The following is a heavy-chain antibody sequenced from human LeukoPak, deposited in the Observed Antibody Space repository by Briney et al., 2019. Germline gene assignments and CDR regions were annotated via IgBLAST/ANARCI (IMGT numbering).Heavy chain of an antibody. CDR1: VYTFTGYY. CDR3: ARRRDTLYYYYGMDV. J-gene: IGHJ6*02. D-gene: IGHD5-18*01. CDR2: INPNSGGT. Sequence: GSSVKVSCKASVYTFTGYYMHSVRQAPPQGHEWMGWINPNSGGTNYAQTFQGRGTMTRDTSISTAYMELSRLRSDDTAVYYCARRRDTLYYYYGMDVWGQGTTVTVSS. V-gene: IGHV1-2*02.